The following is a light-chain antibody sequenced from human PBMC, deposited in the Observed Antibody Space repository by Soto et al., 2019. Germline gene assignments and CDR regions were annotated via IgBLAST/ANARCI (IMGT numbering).Light chain of an antibody. V-gene: IGLV1-47*01. Sequence: QSVLTQPPSASETPGQRVTISCSGSSSNIGSNYIYWYQQLPGKAPKLLISRNNQRPSGVPDRFSGSKSGTSASLAISGLRSDDEADYYCASWDDSLSGPVFGGGTKVTVL. CDR1: SSNIGSNY. J-gene: IGLJ2*01. CDR3: ASWDDSLSGPV. CDR2: RNN.